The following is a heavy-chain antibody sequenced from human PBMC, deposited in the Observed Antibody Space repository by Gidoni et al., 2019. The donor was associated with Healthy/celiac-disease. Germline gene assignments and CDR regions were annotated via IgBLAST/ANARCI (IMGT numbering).Heavy chain of an antibody. J-gene: IGHJ4*02. CDR2: ISSSSSYR. CDR3: ATVVGASEDFDY. V-gene: IGHV3-21*01. D-gene: IGHD2-15*01. CDR1: GFTFSSYR. Sequence: EVQLVESGGGLVKPGGSLRLSCAASGFTFSSYRMNWVRQAPGKGRECGSSISSSSSYRYYADSVKGRFTISRDNAKNSLYLQMNSLGAEDTAVYYCATVVGASEDFDYWGQGTLVTVSS.